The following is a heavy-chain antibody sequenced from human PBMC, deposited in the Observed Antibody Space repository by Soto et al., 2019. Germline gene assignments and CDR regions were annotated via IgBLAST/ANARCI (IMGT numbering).Heavy chain of an antibody. CDR2: ISAYNGNT. V-gene: IGHV1-18*01. D-gene: IGHD1-1*01. Sequence: ASVKVSGTASGYTFTSYGISCVRQAPGQGLEWMGWISAYNGNTNYAQKLQGRVTMTTDTSTSTAYMELRSLRSDDTAVYYCARGVDQYKIAWWGQGSLVTVSS. CDR1: GYTFTSYG. J-gene: IGHJ4*02. CDR3: ARGVDQYKIAW.